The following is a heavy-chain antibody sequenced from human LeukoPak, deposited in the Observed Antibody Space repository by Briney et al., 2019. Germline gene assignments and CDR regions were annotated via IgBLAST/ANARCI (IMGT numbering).Heavy chain of an antibody. CDR3: ASRFRYTSGWYYDS. J-gene: IGHJ4*02. CDR1: GGSITSSSYW. V-gene: IGHV4-39*01. Sequence: SETLSLTCTVSGGSITSSSYWRGWIRQPPGKELEWIGNIYHSGSTNYNPSLNSRLIISVDTSKNQFSLKLTSVTAADTAVYYCASRFRYTSGWYYDSWGQGTLVTVSS. D-gene: IGHD6-19*01. CDR2: IYHSGST.